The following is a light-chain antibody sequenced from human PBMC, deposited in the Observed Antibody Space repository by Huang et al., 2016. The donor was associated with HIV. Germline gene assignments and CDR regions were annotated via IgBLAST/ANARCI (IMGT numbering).Light chain of an antibody. J-gene: IGKJ2*01. Sequence: DILMTQSPATLSLSPGERATLSCRASQNVGSNLAWYQQKPCQAPRLLIYGASTRATGLPARLSGSGSGTEFTLTISSLQSEDFAVYFCQQFNNWPYTFGQGTKLEIK. CDR1: QNVGSN. CDR3: QQFNNWPYT. CDR2: GAS. V-gene: IGKV3-15*01.